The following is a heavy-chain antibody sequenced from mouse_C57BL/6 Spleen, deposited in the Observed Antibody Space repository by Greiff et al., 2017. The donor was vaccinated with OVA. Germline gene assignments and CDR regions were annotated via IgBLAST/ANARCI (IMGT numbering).Heavy chain of an antibody. Sequence: VQLQQSGAELVRPGASVKLSCTASGFNIKDYYMHWVKQRPEQGLEWIGRIDPEDGDTEYAPKFQGQATMTADTSSNTAYLQLSSLTSEDTAVYYCTTWATSATGFAYWGQGTLVTVSA. V-gene: IGHV14-1*01. D-gene: IGHD1-2*01. CDR3: TTWATSATGFAY. CDR1: GFNIKDYY. CDR2: IDPEDGDT. J-gene: IGHJ3*01.